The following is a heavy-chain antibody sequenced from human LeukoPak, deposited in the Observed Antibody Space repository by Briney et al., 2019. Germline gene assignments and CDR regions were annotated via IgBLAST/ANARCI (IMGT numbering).Heavy chain of an antibody. D-gene: IGHD3-3*01. Sequence: GGSLRLSCEASGFTFSNYWMHWVRHVPGKGLVCVSRVDRDGSSITYADSVQGRFTISRDNAKNTLYLQMDSLRAEDTAVYYCARGYQYDFWGGNPLDLWGQGTLVTDSS. V-gene: IGHV3-74*03. J-gene: IGHJ5*02. CDR2: VDRDGSSI. CDR3: ARGYQYDFWGGNPLDL. CDR1: GFTFSNYW.